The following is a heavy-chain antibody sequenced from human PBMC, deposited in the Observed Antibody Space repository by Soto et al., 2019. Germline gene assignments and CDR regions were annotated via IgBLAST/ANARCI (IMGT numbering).Heavy chain of an antibody. V-gene: IGHV3-30*18. D-gene: IGHD6-19*01. CDR2: ISYDGSNK. J-gene: IGHJ4*02. CDR1: GFTFSSYG. Sequence: PGGSLRLSCAASGFTFSSYGMHWVRQAPGKGLEWVAVISYDGSNKYYADSVKGRFTISRDNSKNTLYLQMNSLRAEDTAVYYCAKDLGYSSAPDYWGQGTLVTV. CDR3: AKDLGYSSAPDY.